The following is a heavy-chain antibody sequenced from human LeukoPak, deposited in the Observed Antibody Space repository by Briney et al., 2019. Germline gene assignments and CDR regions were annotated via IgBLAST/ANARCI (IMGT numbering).Heavy chain of an antibody. CDR3: ARGPPYGSGSYYPGDY. CDR2: INSDGSST. D-gene: IGHD3-10*01. Sequence: GGSLRLSCAASGFTFSSHWMHWIRQAPGKGLVWVSRINSDGSSTSYADSVKGRFTISRDNAKNTLYLQMNSLRAEDTAVYYCARGPPYGSGSYYPGDYWGQGTLVTVSS. CDR1: GFTFSSHW. J-gene: IGHJ4*02. V-gene: IGHV3-74*01.